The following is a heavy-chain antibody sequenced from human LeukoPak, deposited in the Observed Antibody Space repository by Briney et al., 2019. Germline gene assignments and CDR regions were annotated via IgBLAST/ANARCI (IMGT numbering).Heavy chain of an antibody. J-gene: IGHJ4*02. CDR1: GFTFSNFA. D-gene: IGHD4-17*01. CDR3: AKCTTRNTHYPIDY. CDR2: ISGSGGST. V-gene: IGHV3-23*01. Sequence: SGGSLRLSCAASGFTFSNFAMTWVRQAPGNGLEGVSAISGSGGSTYDADSVKGRFTISRDNSKNTLYLQMNSLRAEDTAVYYCAKCTTRNTHYPIDYWGQGTLVTVSS.